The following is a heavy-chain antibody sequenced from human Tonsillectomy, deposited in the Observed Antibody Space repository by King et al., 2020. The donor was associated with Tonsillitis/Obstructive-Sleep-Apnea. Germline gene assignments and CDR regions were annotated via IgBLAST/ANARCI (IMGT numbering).Heavy chain of an antibody. J-gene: IGHJ6*03. CDR1: GFTFSGSA. Sequence: VQLVESGGGLVQPGGSLKLSCAASGFTFSGSAMHWVRQASGKGLEWVGRIRSKANSYATAYAASVKGRLTISRDDSKNTAYLQMNSLKTKDTAVYYCTPQFGYSSGRSYYYYYYMDVWGKGTTVTVSS. D-gene: IGHD6-19*01. V-gene: IGHV3-73*02. CDR3: TPQFGYSSGRSYYYYYYMDV. CDR2: IRSKANSYAT.